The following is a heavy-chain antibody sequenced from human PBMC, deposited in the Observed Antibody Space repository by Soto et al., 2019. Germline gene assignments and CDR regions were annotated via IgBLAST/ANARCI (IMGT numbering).Heavy chain of an antibody. CDR2: ISYDGSNK. CDR3: AKGVSFCSGGSCTIDY. D-gene: IGHD2-15*01. CDR1: GFTFSSYG. V-gene: IGHV3-30*18. J-gene: IGHJ4*02. Sequence: QVQLVESGGGVVQPGRSLGLSCAASGFTFSSYGSHWVRQAPGRGRGWGAVISYDGSNKYYADSVKGRFTISRDNSKNTLYLQMNSLRAEDTAVYYCAKGVSFCSGGSCTIDYWGQGTLVTVSS.